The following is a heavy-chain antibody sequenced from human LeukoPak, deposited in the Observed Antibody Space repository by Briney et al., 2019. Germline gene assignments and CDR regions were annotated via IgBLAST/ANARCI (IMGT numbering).Heavy chain of an antibody. CDR3: ARDERSIAVLLWFGEFDP. J-gene: IGHJ5*02. D-gene: IGHD3-10*01. CDR2: INPNSGGT. Sequence: ASVKVSCKASGYTFTGYYMHWVRQAPGQGLEWMGRINPNSGGTNYAQKFQGRVTMTRDTSISTAYMELSRLRSDDTAVYYCARDERSIAVLLWFGEFDPWGQGTLVTVSS. CDR1: GYTFTGYY. V-gene: IGHV1-2*06.